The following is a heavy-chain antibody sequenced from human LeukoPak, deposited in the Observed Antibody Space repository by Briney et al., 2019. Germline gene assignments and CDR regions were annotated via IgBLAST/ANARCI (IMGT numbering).Heavy chain of an antibody. Sequence: SQTLSLTCTVSGGSISSGTSYWSWIRQPAGKGLEWIGHIYTSGNTNYNPSLKSRVTISVDTSKNQFSLKLSSVTAADTAVYYCARDSSSPRVKYFQHRGQGTLVTVSS. J-gene: IGHJ1*01. CDR2: IYTSGNT. CDR3: ARDSSSPRVKYFQH. V-gene: IGHV4-61*09. CDR1: GGSISSGTSY. D-gene: IGHD6-6*01.